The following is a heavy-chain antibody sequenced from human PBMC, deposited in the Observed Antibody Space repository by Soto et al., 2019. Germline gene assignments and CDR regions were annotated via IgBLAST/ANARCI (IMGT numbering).Heavy chain of an antibody. J-gene: IGHJ4*02. CDR1: GFTFSDYY. CDR2: ISSSGIYT. V-gene: IGHV3-11*06. Sequence: QVQLAESGGGLVKPGGSLRLSCAASGFTFSDYYMTWIRQAPGKGLEWVSYISSSGIYTNYADSVEGRFTISRDNAKNSLYLQMNSLRAEDTAVYYCVREGWGAAPYYFDYWGQGTLVTVSS. D-gene: IGHD1-26*01. CDR3: VREGWGAAPYYFDY.